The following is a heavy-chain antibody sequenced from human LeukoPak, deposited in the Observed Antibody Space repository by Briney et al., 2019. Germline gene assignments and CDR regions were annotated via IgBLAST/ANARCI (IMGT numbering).Heavy chain of an antibody. Sequence: GGSLRLSCAASGFTFSSYAMHWVRQAPGKGLEWVAVISYDGSNKYYTDSVKGRFTISRDNSKNTLYLRMNSLRAEDTAVYYCARDATTVTPLPNLYYYYGMDVWGQGTTVTVSS. V-gene: IGHV3-30-3*01. CDR1: GFTFSSYA. D-gene: IGHD4-11*01. CDR2: ISYDGSNK. CDR3: ARDATTVTPLPNLYYYYGMDV. J-gene: IGHJ6*02.